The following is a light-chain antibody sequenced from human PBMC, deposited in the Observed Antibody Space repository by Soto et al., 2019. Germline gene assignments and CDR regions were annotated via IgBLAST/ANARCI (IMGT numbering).Light chain of an antibody. Sequence: QSVLTQPPSASGSPGQSVTISCTGTKNDIGVYDFVSWYQHHPGKAPRLIIYEVVQRPSGVPDRFSGSKSGNTAPLTVPGLQAADEADYFCKSYAGSNTYVFGSGTKV. CDR1: KNDIGVYDF. CDR3: KSYAGSNTYV. CDR2: EVV. J-gene: IGLJ1*01. V-gene: IGLV2-8*01.